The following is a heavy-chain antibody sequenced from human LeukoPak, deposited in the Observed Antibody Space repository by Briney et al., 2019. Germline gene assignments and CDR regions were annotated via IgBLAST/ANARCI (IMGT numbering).Heavy chain of an antibody. CDR2: IRSTANGYAT. Sequence: GGSLRLSCAASGFTFSGSALHWVRQASGKGLEWVGRIRSTANGYATAYAASVKGRFTISRDDSKNTAYLQMDSLKTEDTAVYYCTVNYCSGGSCYMLWGQGTLVTVSS. V-gene: IGHV3-73*01. J-gene: IGHJ4*02. CDR3: TVNYCSGGSCYML. CDR1: GFTFSGSA. D-gene: IGHD2-15*01.